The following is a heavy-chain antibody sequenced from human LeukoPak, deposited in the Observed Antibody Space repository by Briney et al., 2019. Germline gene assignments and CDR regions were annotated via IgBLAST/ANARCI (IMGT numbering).Heavy chain of an antibody. J-gene: IGHJ4*02. CDR2: ISGSGGIT. D-gene: IGHD2-8*01. CDR1: GFTFSIYC. Sequence: GGSLRLSCAASGFTFSIYCISCVRQAPRKGREGGSDISGSGGITYYADSVKGRFTISRDNSKNTLYLRMDALGADDTAIYYCAKARETNGFYRYFDYWGEGTLVTVSS. V-gene: IGHV3-23*01. CDR3: AKARETNGFYRYFDY.